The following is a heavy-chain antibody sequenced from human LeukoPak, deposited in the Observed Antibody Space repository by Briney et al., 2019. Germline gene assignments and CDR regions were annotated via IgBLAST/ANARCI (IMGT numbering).Heavy chain of an antibody. CDR3: ARHSPTIPLGGFDP. V-gene: IGHV4-34*01. Sequence: SETLSLTCAVYGGSFSGYYWSWIRQPPGKGLEWIGEINHSGSTNYNPSLKSRVTISVDTSKNQFSLKLSSVTAADTAVYYCARHSPTIPLGGFDPWGQGTLVTVSS. J-gene: IGHJ5*02. D-gene: IGHD3-3*01. CDR2: INHSGST. CDR1: GGSFSGYY.